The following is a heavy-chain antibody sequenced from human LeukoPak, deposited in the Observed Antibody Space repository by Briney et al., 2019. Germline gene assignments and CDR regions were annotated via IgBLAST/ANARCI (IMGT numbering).Heavy chain of an antibody. CDR3: AKDYGDYYDSSGYYPLDY. Sequence: PGGSLRLSCAASGFTFSDFPMSWVRQAPGKGLEWVSAISGSGGSTYYADSVKGRFTISRDNSKNTLYLQMNSLRAEDTAVYYCAKDYGDYYDSSGYYPLDYWGQGTLVTVSS. J-gene: IGHJ4*02. D-gene: IGHD3-22*01. CDR2: ISGSGGST. V-gene: IGHV3-23*01. CDR1: GFTFSDFP.